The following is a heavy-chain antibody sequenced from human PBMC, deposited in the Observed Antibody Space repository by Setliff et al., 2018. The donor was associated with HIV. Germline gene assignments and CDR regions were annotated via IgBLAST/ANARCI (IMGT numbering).Heavy chain of an antibody. Sequence: SETLSLTCTVSGGSISSHYWSWIRQPPGKGLEWTGYIYYSGSNDCNPSLKNRVTISIDTSKNQVSLKLSSVTAADTAMYYCAREMATRFDAFDIWGQGTKVTVSS. CDR2: IYYSGSN. CDR3: AREMATRFDAFDI. D-gene: IGHD5-12*01. CDR1: GGSISSHY. V-gene: IGHV4-59*11. J-gene: IGHJ3*02.